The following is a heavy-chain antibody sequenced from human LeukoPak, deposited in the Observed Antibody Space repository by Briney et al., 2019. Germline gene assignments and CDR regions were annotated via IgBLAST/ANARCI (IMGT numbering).Heavy chain of an antibody. Sequence: SETLSLTCAASGWTFSGYYWSWIRQPPGKGLEWIGEINHSGSTNYNPSLKSRVTISVDTSKNQFSLKLSSVTAADTAVYYCAREYSSSSVGAFDIWGQGTMVTVSS. J-gene: IGHJ3*02. CDR3: AREYSSSSVGAFDI. CDR1: GWTFSGYY. CDR2: INHSGST. V-gene: IGHV4-34*01. D-gene: IGHD6-6*01.